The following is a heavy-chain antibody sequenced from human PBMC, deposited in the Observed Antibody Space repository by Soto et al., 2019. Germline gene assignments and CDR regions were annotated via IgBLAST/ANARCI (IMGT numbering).Heavy chain of an antibody. CDR3: AGDLYGPGSYNYYHCRKDF. CDR2: IYYSGST. D-gene: IGHD3-10*01. J-gene: IGHJ6*02. Sequence: TLSLTCTVSGGSISSGGYYWSWIRQHPGKGLEWIGYIYYSGSTYYNPSLKSRVTISVDTSMNQFSLKLSSVTAADTAVYYCAGDLYGPGSYNYYHCRKDFCGQGTTVTVSS. V-gene: IGHV4-31*03. CDR1: GGSISSGGYY.